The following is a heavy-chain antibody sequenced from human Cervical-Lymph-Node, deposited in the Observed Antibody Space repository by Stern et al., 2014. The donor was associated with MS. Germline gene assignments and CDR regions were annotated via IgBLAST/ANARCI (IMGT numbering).Heavy chain of an antibody. V-gene: IGHV4-59*01. D-gene: IGHD5-24*01. CDR1: GGSISSYY. CDR3: ARGPVEMATSSFDY. CDR2: IYYSEST. J-gene: IGHJ4*02. Sequence: VQLVESGPGLVKPSETLSLTCTVSGGSISSYYWSWIRQAPGKGLEWIGYIYYSESTNYNPSLKSRVAIALDTSKNQFSLKLSSVTAADTAVYYCARGPVEMATSSFDYWGQGTLVTVSS.